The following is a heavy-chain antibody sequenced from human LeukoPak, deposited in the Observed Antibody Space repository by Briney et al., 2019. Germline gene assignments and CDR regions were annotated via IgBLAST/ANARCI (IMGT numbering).Heavy chain of an antibody. CDR1: GDSVSSNSAA. CDR3: ARHGIGGGYDKRTGAYFDY. J-gene: IGHJ4*02. V-gene: IGHV6-1*01. CDR2: TYYRSRWYK. D-gene: IGHD5-12*01. Sequence: SQTLSLTCAISGDSVSSNSAAWNWIRQSPSRGLEWLGRTYYRSRWYKDYVVTLKSRITINPDTSKNQFSLQLNSVTAEDTAVYYCARHGIGGGYDKRTGAYFDYWGQGTLVTVSS.